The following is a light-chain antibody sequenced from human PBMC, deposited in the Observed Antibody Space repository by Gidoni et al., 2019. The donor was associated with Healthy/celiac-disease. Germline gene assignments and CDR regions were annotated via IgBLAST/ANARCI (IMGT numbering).Light chain of an antibody. Sequence: YELTQPPSVSVSPGQTARITCSGDALPKKYAYWYQQKSGQAPVLVIYEDNKRHSGTPERFSGSSSGAMATFTISGAQVEDEGDYYCYSTDISGTLSVFGGGTKLTVL. CDR3: YSTDISGTLSV. J-gene: IGLJ2*01. V-gene: IGLV3-10*01. CDR1: ALPKKY. CDR2: EDN.